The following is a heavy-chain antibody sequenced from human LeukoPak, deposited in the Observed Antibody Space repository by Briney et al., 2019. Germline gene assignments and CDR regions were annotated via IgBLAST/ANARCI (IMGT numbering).Heavy chain of an antibody. D-gene: IGHD3-10*01. CDR3: AKGESGWNSGFDY. J-gene: IGHJ4*02. Sequence: PGGSLRLSCAASGFTFSSYAMRWVRQAPGKGLEWVSAISGSGGSTYYADSVKGRFTISRDNSKNTLYLQMNSLRAEDTAVYYCAKGESGWNSGFDYWGQGTLVTVSS. CDR1: GFTFSSYA. V-gene: IGHV3-23*01. CDR2: ISGSGGST.